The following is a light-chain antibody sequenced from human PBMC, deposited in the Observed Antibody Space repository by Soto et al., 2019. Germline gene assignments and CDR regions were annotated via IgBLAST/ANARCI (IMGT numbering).Light chain of an antibody. Sequence: EIVMTQSPATLSVSPGERATLSFRASQSVSSNLAWYQQKPGQAPRLLIYGASTRATGFPARFSGSGSGTDFTLTISSLQSEDFAVYYCQQYNNWPWTFGQGTNVDIK. CDR3: QQYNNWPWT. V-gene: IGKV3-15*01. CDR2: GAS. CDR1: QSVSSN. J-gene: IGKJ1*01.